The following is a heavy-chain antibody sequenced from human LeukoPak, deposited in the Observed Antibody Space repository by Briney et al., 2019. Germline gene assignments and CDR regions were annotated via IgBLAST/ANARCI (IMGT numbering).Heavy chain of an antibody. V-gene: IGHV3-7*01. D-gene: IGHD3-10*01. CDR1: EFNFQNNW. CDR2: VKKDGSEK. J-gene: IGHJ4*02. Sequence: TGGSLRLSCVASEFNFQNNWMNWVRQAPGKGLEWVASVKKDGSEKYYVDSVKGRFTISRDNAKNSLYLQMNSLRVEDTAVYYCARGPPYGSRSDYFDYWGQGTLVTVSS. CDR3: ARGPPYGSRSDYFDY.